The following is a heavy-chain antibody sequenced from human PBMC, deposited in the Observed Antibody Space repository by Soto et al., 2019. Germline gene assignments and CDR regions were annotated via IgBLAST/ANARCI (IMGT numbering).Heavy chain of an antibody. CDR3: ASNDRPN. CDR2: ISYDGSNK. D-gene: IGHD3-22*01. Sequence: GGSLRLSCAASGFTFSSYGMHWVRQAPGKGLEWVAVISYDGSNKYYADSVKGRFTISRDNSKNTLYLQMNSLRAEDTAVYYCASNDRPNWGQGTLVTVSS. J-gene: IGHJ4*02. V-gene: IGHV3-30*03. CDR1: GFTFSSYG.